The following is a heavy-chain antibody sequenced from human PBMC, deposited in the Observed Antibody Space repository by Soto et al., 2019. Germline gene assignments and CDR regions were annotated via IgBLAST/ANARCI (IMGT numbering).Heavy chain of an antibody. D-gene: IGHD6-13*01. CDR1: CYTFTNQV. CDR2: ISTFHGNT. Sequence: ASVKLSCKASCYTFTNQVISCGRQAPGQGLEWVGWISTFHGNTDFAQKLQGRVTLTTDTSTSTAYMELRDLRSDDTAVYFCASFPYLSSCRNLVIWG. V-gene: IGHV1-18*01. J-gene: IGHJ3*02. CDR3: ASFPYLSSCRNLVI.